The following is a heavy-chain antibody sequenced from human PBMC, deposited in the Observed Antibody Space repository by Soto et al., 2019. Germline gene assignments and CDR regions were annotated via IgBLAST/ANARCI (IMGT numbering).Heavy chain of an antibody. Sequence: EVQLVESGGGLVQPGGSLKLSCAASGFTFSGSAMHWVRQASGQGLEWVGRIRSKANSYATAYAASVKGRFTISRDDSKNTAYLQMNSLKTEDTAVYYCTRGWLWFDPWGQGTLVTVSS. CDR1: GFTFSGSA. V-gene: IGHV3-73*01. D-gene: IGHD6-19*01. CDR2: IRSKANSYAT. J-gene: IGHJ5*02. CDR3: TRGWLWFDP.